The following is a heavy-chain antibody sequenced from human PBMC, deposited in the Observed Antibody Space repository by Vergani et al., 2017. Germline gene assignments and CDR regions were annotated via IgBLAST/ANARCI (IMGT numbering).Heavy chain of an antibody. D-gene: IGHD1-1*01. CDR3: ATKSCGTPGCQIGYFRE. Sequence: QVHLVESGGGVVQPGRSLRLSCVVSGFTSSYYGMHWVRQAPGKGLEWVAVISYDGTRKYYAESVKGRFTISRDNSKSTLYLQMNSLRTEDTAVYYCATKSCGTPGCQIGYFREWGQGTLVTVSS. V-gene: IGHV3-30*03. CDR2: ISYDGTRK. J-gene: IGHJ1*01. CDR1: GFTSSYYG.